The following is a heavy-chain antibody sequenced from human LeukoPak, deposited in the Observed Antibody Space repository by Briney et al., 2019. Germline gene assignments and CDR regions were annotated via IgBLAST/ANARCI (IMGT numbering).Heavy chain of an antibody. D-gene: IGHD3-10*01. CDR3: ASPYGFDAFDI. Sequence: SETLSLTCTVSGGSISSSNWWSWVRQPPGKGLEWIGEIYHSGSTNYNPSLKSRVTISVDKSKNQFSLKLSSVTAADTAVYYCASPYGFDAFDIWGQGTMVTVSS. J-gene: IGHJ3*02. V-gene: IGHV4-4*02. CDR1: GGSISSSNW. CDR2: IYHSGST.